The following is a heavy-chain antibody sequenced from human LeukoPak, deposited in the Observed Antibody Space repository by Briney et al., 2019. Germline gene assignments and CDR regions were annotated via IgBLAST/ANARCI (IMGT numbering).Heavy chain of an antibody. J-gene: IGHJ6*03. V-gene: IGHV3-11*04. CDR2: ITSSGTTI. D-gene: IGHD3-9*01. CDR1: GFTFSDYY. Sequence: AGGSLRLSCAASGFTFSDYYMTWIRQAPGKGLEWVSYITSSGTTIHYADSVKGRFTISRDNAKNSLYLQMNSLRAEDTAVYYCARVNNDILTGLSVSFNYYMDVWGKGTTVTISS. CDR3: ARVNNDILTGLSVSFNYYMDV.